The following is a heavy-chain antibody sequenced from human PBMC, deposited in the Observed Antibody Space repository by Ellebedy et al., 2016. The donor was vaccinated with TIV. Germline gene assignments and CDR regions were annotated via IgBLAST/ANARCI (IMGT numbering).Heavy chain of an antibody. CDR3: STYTVGDDS. V-gene: IGHV3-15*01. J-gene: IGHJ4*02. CDR2: IKSETEGGTT. CDR1: GFRFNNGW. D-gene: IGHD5-12*01. Sequence: GESLKISCASSGFRFNNGWMNWVRQTPGKGLEWVGRIKSETEGGTTDYAARVKGRFLISRDDLKSILYLQMNNLTVDDTGVYYCSTYTVGDDSWGQGTLVTVSS.